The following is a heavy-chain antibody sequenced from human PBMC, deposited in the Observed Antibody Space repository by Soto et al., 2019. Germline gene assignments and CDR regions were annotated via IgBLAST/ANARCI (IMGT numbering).Heavy chain of an antibody. CDR2: IYYSGST. J-gene: IGHJ4*02. V-gene: IGHV4-59*01. Sequence: PSETLSLTCTVSGGSMSSFYWSWIRLPPGKGLEWIGYIYYSGSTNYNPTLKSRVTISIDTSKNQFSLKLSSVTTADTAVYYCARGKADSSGFDYWGQGTLVTSPQ. D-gene: IGHD3-22*01. CDR1: GGSMSSFY. CDR3: ARGKADSSGFDY.